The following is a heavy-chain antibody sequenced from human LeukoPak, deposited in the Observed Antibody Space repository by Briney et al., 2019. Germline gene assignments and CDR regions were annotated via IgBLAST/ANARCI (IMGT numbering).Heavy chain of an antibody. CDR2: NYKNGDT. J-gene: IGHJ6*03. CDR1: GDSISSGYYF. CDR3: ASRRSVQQPYYYYMYI. Sequence: SQTLSLTCSVSGDSISSGYYFWSWLRQPAGKGLEWIGRNYKNGDTNYNPSLKSRVTIPLDTSRNQFSLRLTSVTAADTAVYFCASRRSVQQPYYYYMYIWGKGTTDTVCS. V-gene: IGHV4-61*02. D-gene: IGHD6-13*01.